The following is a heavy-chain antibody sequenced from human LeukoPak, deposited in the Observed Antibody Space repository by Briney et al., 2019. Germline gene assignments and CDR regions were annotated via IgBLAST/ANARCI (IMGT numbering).Heavy chain of an antibody. J-gene: IGHJ5*02. Sequence: SETLSLTCTVSGGSISSGGYYWSWIRQHPGKGLEWIGYIYYSGSTNYNPSLKSRVTISVDTSKNQFSLKLSSVTAADTAVYYCARHDVVLLGVDPWGQGTLVTVSS. CDR3: ARHDVVLLGVDP. CDR1: GGSISSGGYY. D-gene: IGHD3-16*01. V-gene: IGHV4-61*08. CDR2: IYYSGST.